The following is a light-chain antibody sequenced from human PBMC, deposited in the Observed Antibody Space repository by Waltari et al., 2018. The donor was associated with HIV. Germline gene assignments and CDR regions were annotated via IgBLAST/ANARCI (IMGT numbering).Light chain of an antibody. CDR3: AAWDDSLNGVV. CDR1: SSNIGSNT. CDR2: SNN. V-gene: IGLV1-44*01. J-gene: IGLJ2*01. Sequence: QSVLTQPPSASGTPGQRVTISCSGSSSNIGSNTVNWYQHLPGTAPKLLIYSNNQRPSGVPDRCSGSKSGTSASLAISGLQSEVEADYYCAAWDDSLNGVVFGGGTKLTVL.